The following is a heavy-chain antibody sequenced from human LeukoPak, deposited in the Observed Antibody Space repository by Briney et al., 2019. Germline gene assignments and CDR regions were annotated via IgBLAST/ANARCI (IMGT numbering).Heavy chain of an antibody. CDR1: GGSISSGSYY. V-gene: IGHV4-61*02. CDR2: IYTSGST. J-gene: IGHJ3*02. D-gene: IGHD3-22*01. CDR3: ARGDYDSSGYYSDAFDI. Sequence: SQTLSLTCTVSGGSISSGSYYWSWIRQPAGKGLEWIGRIYTSGSTNYNPSLKSRVTISVDTSKNQFSLKLSSVTAADTAVYYCARGDYDSSGYYSDAFDIWGPGTMVTVSS.